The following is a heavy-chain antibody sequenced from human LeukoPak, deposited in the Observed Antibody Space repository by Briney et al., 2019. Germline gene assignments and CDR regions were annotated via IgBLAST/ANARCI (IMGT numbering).Heavy chain of an antibody. Sequence: ASVKVSCKASGYTFTSYDINWVRQATGQGLEWMGWMNPHSGNTGYAQKFQGRVTMTRNTSISTAYMELSSLRSEDTAVYYCARVIAVAGTNFDYWGQGTLVTVSS. CDR1: GYTFTSYD. J-gene: IGHJ4*02. V-gene: IGHV1-8*01. D-gene: IGHD6-19*01. CDR3: ARVIAVAGTNFDY. CDR2: MNPHSGNT.